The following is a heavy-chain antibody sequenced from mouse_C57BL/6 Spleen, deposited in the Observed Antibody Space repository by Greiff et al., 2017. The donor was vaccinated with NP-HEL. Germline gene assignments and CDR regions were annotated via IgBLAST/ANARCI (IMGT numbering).Heavy chain of an antibody. V-gene: IGHV5-17*01. D-gene: IGHD1-1*01. CDR3: ARPNDYGSSYEAWFAY. CDR2: ISSGSSTI. CDR1: GFTFSDYG. J-gene: IGHJ3*01. Sequence: EVQLVESGGGLVKPGGSLKLSCAASGFTFSDYGMHWVRQAPEKGLEWVAYISSGSSTIYYADTVKGRFTISRDNAKNTLFLQMTSLRSEETAMDYCARPNDYGSSYEAWFAYWGQGTLVTVSA.